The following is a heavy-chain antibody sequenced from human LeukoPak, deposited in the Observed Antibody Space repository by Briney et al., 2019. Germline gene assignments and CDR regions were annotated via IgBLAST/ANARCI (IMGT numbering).Heavy chain of an antibody. CDR1: GGSFSGYY. CDR3: ARILTTVNTGVDWFDP. V-gene: IGHV4-34*01. Sequence: SETLSLTCAVYGGSFSGYYWSWIRQPPGKGLEWIGEINHSGSTNYNPSLKSRVTISVDTSKNQFSLKLTSATAADTAIYYCARILTTVNTGVDWFDPWGQGTLVTVSP. D-gene: IGHD4-11*01. J-gene: IGHJ5*02. CDR2: INHSGST.